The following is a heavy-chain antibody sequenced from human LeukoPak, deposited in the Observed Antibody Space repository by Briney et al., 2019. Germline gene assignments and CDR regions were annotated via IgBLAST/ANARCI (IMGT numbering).Heavy chain of an antibody. CDR1: GFTFSSYS. V-gene: IGHV3-21*01. D-gene: IGHD2-2*01. CDR3: ARDGEGAVVPAAIGWYFDL. J-gene: IGHJ2*01. Sequence: GGSMRLSCAASGFTFSSYSMNWVRQAPGKGLEWVSSISSSSSYIYYADSGKGRFTISRDNAKDSLYLQMNSLRAEDTAVYCCARDGEGAVVPAAIGWYFDLWGRGTLVTVSS. CDR2: ISSSSSYI.